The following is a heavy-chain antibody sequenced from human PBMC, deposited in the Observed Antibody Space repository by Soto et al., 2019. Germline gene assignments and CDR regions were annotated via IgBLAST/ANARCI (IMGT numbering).Heavy chain of an antibody. CDR1: GFTFSSYG. Sequence: QVQLVESGGGVVQPGRSLRLSCAASGFTFSSYGMHWVRHAPGKGLEWVAVISYDGSNKYYADSVKGRFTISRDNSKNTLYLLMNSLRAEDTAVYYCAKGGGEQQLGPKYWYFDLWGRGTLVTVSS. CDR2: ISYDGSNK. J-gene: IGHJ2*01. CDR3: AKGGGEQQLGPKYWYFDL. V-gene: IGHV3-30*18. D-gene: IGHD6-13*01.